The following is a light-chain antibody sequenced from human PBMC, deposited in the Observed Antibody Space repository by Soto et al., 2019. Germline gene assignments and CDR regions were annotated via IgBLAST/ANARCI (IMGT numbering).Light chain of an antibody. CDR3: QKRSNWLIT. CDR2: DES. Sequence: DIVLTQSPATLSLSPGDSATLSCRASQSVSSYLAWYQQKTGQAPRILIYDESNRATGIPDRLSGSGSGTDFNLTISRLEPEDFVVYYCQKRSNWLITCGQGTRLEI. CDR1: QSVSSY. V-gene: IGKV3-11*01. J-gene: IGKJ5*01.